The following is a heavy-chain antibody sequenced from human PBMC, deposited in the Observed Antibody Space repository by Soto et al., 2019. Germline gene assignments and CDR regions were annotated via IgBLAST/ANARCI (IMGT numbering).Heavy chain of an antibody. J-gene: IGHJ6*02. Sequence: SQTLSLTCAISGDSVSSNSAAWNWIRQSPLRGLEWLGRTYYRSKWYNDYPISVKGRTTINPDTSKNRFSLQLNSVTPEDTAVYYCAREPGCGATYRSYYYFFHGMDVWGQGTTVTVPS. CDR2: TYYRSKWYN. CDR1: GDSVSSNSAA. V-gene: IGHV6-1*01. CDR3: AREPGCGATYRSYYYFFHGMDV. D-gene: IGHD1-1*01.